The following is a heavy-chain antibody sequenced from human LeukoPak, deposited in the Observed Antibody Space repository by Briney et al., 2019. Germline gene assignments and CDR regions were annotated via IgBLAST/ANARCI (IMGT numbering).Heavy chain of an antibody. J-gene: IGHJ4*02. CDR2: IIPIFGTA. D-gene: IGHD5-24*01. CDR3: ARAERWLQPTGPPGFDY. V-gene: IGHV1-69*05. CDR1: GGTFSSYA. Sequence: SVKVSCKASGGTFSSYAISWVRQAPGQGLEWMGGIIPIFGTANYAQKFQGRVTITTDESTSTAYMELSSLRSEDTAEYYCARAERWLQPTGPPGFDYWGQGTLVTVSS.